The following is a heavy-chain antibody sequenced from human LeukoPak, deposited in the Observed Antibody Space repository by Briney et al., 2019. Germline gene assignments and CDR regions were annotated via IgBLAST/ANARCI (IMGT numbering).Heavy chain of an antibody. CDR1: GFTFDSYA. CDR3: AKGSIAVAGRTYYFDY. V-gene: IGHV3-23*01. Sequence: GGSLRLSCAASGFTFDSYAMSWVRQAPGKGLEWVSIIGTNSGNTYYADSVKGRFTISRDNSKNTLYLQMNSLRAEDTAVYYCAKGSIAVAGRTYYFDYWGQGTLVTVSS. J-gene: IGHJ4*02. D-gene: IGHD6-19*01. CDR2: IGTNSGNT.